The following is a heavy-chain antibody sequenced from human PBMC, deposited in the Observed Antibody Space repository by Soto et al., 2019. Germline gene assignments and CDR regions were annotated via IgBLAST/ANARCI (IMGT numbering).Heavy chain of an antibody. CDR2: FSGRGGST. J-gene: IGHJ2*01. V-gene: IGHV3-23*01. CDR3: AKGPAMVVVVITGWYFDL. Sequence: EVQLLESVGGLVQPGGSLRLSCAASGFTFSSYAMSWVRQAPGKGLEWVSAFSGRGGSTYYADSVKGRFTISRDNSKNTLYLQMNSLRAEDTAVYYCAKGPAMVVVVITGWYFDLWGRGTLVTVSS. CDR1: GFTFSSYA. D-gene: IGHD3-22*01.